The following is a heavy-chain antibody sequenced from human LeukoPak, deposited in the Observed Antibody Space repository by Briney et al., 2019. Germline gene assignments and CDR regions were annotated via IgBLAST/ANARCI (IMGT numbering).Heavy chain of an antibody. Sequence: SETLSLTCTFSGGSLKNEYDYWGWICQAPGKGLDWIGNIYYSGRTYFRKSLKSRVSISFETSKNQFSLKLSSMTAADTAVYYWGRYGYCLSSWGPGRELHFDLWGRGTLVSVSS. J-gene: IGHJ2*01. CDR3: GRYGYCLSSWGPGRELHFDL. CDR2: IYYSGRT. D-gene: IGHD1-7*01. V-gene: IGHV4-39*01. CDR1: GGSLKNEYDY.